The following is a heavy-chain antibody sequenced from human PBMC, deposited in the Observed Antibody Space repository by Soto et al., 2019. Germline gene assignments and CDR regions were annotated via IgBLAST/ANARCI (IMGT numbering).Heavy chain of an antibody. CDR2: ISYSGST. CDR1: GDSISDYY. V-gene: IGHV4-59*01. CDR3: ARVFTPNIAAAGTFDY. D-gene: IGHD6-13*01. J-gene: IGHJ4*02. Sequence: PSETLSLTCAVSGDSISDYYWNWIRQPPGKGLEWIGYISYSGSTKYNPSLKSRVTISLDTSKKQFSLKLSSVTAADTAVYYCARVFTPNIAAAGTFDYWGQGSLVTVSS.